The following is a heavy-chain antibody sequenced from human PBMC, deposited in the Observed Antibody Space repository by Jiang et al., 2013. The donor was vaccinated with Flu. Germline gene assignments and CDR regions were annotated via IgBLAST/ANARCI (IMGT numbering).Heavy chain of an antibody. Sequence: PGLLKPSETLSLTCTVSGGSISSYYWSWIRQPPGKGLEWIGYIYYSGSTNYNPSLKSRVTISVDTSKNQFSLKLSSVTAADTAVYYCARQPNYYDSSGGAFDIWGQGTMVTVSS. J-gene: IGHJ3*02. CDR3: ARQPNYYDSSGGAFDI. D-gene: IGHD3-22*01. CDR2: IYYSGST. V-gene: IGHV4-59*08. CDR1: GGSISSYY.